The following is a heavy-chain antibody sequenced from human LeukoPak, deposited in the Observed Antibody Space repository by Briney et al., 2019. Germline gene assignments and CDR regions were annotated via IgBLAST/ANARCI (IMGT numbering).Heavy chain of an antibody. J-gene: IGHJ3*02. Sequence: SETLSLTCTVSGGSISSGTYYWSWIRQPAGKGLEWIACIYTSGSTNYNPSLKSRVTISVDTSKNQFSLKLSSVTAADTAVYYCARHKGPSGAFDIWGQGTMVTVSS. CDR1: GGSISSGTYY. CDR2: IYTSGST. D-gene: IGHD3-10*01. V-gene: IGHV4-61*02. CDR3: ARHKGPSGAFDI.